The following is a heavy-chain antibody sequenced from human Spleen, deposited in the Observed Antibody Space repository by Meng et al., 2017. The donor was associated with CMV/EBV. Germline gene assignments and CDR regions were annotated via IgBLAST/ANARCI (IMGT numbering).Heavy chain of an antibody. CDR1: GASISGSNYY. CDR3: ARLPNIVLVPAAVQYFDY. J-gene: IGHJ4*02. CDR2: IYYSGST. Sequence: SETLSLTCTVSGASISGSNYYWGWIRQPPGKGLEWIASIYYSGSTYYNPSLKSRVTISVDTSKNQFSLKLSSVTAADTAVYYCARLPNIVLVPAAVQYFDYWGQGTLVTVSS. D-gene: IGHD2-2*01. V-gene: IGHV4-39*07.